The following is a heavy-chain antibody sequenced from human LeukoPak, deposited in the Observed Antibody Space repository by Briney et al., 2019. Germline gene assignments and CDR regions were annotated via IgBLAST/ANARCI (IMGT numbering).Heavy chain of an antibody. Sequence: GSLRLSCTASGFTFGDYAMSWFRQAPGKGLEWIGEINHSGSTNYNPSLKSRVTISVDTSKNQFSLKLSSVTAADTAVYFCARVVLGFSSGWLRGVSNYFDYWGQGTLVTVSS. J-gene: IGHJ4*02. CDR1: GFTFGDYA. CDR3: ARVVLGFSSGWLRGVSNYFDY. D-gene: IGHD6-19*01. CDR2: INHSGST. V-gene: IGHV4-34*01.